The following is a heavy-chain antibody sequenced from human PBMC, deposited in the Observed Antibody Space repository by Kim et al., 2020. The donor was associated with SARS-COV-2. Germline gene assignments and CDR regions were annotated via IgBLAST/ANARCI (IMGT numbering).Heavy chain of an antibody. D-gene: IGHD3-10*01. V-gene: IGHV4-34*01. CDR3: ARMGNGYYYGSGSYGTYY. Sequence: SETLSLTCAVYGGSFSGYYWSWIRQPPGKGLEWIGEINHSGSTNYNPSLKSRVTISVDTSKNQFSLKLSSVTAADTAVYYCARMGNGYYYGSGSYGTYY. J-gene: IGHJ6*01. CDR1: GGSFSGYY. CDR2: INHSGST.